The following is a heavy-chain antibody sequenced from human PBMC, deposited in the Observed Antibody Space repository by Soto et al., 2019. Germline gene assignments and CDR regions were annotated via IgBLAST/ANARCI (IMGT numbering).Heavy chain of an antibody. CDR3: ARGLVPAASYYYYYYMDV. D-gene: IGHD2-2*01. Sequence: PSETLSLTCXVADGSISSYYWSWILQPTGKGLEWIGYIYYSGSTNYNPSLKSRVTISVDTSKNQFSLKLSSVTAADTAVYYCARGLVPAASYYYYYYMDVWGKGTTVTVSS. J-gene: IGHJ6*03. CDR2: IYYSGST. CDR1: DGSISSYY. V-gene: IGHV4-59*01.